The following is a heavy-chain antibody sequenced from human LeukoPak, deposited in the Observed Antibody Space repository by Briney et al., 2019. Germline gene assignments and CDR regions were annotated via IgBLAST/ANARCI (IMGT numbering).Heavy chain of an antibody. CDR1: GFTFRNYW. CDR3: ARNLEVVAATPDAFDI. Sequence: GGSLRLSCAASGFTFRNYWMNWVRQAPGKGLEWVANIKQDGSEKYYVDSVKGRFTISRDNAKNSLYLQMNSLRAEDTAVYYCARNLEVVAATPDAFDIWGQGTMVTVSS. V-gene: IGHV3-7*01. D-gene: IGHD2-15*01. CDR2: IKQDGSEK. J-gene: IGHJ3*02.